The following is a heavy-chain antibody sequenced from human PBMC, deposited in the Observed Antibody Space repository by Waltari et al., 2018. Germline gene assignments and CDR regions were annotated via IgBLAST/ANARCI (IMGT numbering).Heavy chain of an antibody. Sequence: QVQLQESGPGLVKPSETLSLTCTVSGGSISSYYWSWIRQPPGKGLGWIGYIYYSGSTNYNPSLKSRVTISVDTSKNQFSLKLSSVTAADTAVYYCARMIRVTMVRGVTSRADYFDYWGQGTLVTVSS. CDR2: IYYSGST. CDR1: GGSISSYY. V-gene: IGHV4-59*01. D-gene: IGHD3-10*01. CDR3: ARMIRVTMVRGVTSRADYFDY. J-gene: IGHJ4*02.